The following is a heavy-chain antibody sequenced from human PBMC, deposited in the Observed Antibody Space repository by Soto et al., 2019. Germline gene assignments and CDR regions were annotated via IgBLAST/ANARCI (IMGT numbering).Heavy chain of an antibody. V-gene: IGHV3-74*01. CDR1: EFTFSSYW. J-gene: IGHJ6*04. CDR3: ARDLSGRVEV. D-gene: IGHD3-10*01. CDR2: MNEDGSTT. Sequence: LRLSFLDSEFTFSSYWMHWVRQVPGKGLLWVSRMNEDGSTTDYADSVKGRFTISRDNAINTLYLQMHSLRAEDTAVYYCARDLSGRVEVWCNGNTVTVSS.